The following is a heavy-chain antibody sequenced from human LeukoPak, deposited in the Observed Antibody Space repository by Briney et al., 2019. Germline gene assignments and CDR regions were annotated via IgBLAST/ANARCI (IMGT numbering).Heavy chain of an antibody. CDR3: ARDGYGGIDY. Sequence: PSETLSLTCTVSGASISTYYWSWIRQPPGKGLEWIAYIYHSGSTNYNPSLKSRVTISVDTSKNQFSLNLSSVTAADTAVYYCARDGYGGIDYWGQGTLVTVSS. CDR1: GASISTYY. J-gene: IGHJ4*02. CDR2: IYHSGST. V-gene: IGHV4-59*01. D-gene: IGHD4-23*01.